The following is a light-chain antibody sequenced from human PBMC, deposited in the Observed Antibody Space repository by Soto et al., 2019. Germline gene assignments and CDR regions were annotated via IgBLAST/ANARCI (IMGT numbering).Light chain of an antibody. J-gene: IGLJ3*02. CDR2: SDY. CDR1: SSNIGSNT. V-gene: IGLV1-44*01. CDR3: VAWDDSLKGWV. Sequence: QSVLTQPPSASGIPGQRVTISCSGSSSNIGSNTVNWYQQLPGTAPKLLIYSDYQRPSGVPDRLSGSKSGTAASLAIRGLQSEDEADYYCVAWDDSLKGWVFGGGTKVTVL.